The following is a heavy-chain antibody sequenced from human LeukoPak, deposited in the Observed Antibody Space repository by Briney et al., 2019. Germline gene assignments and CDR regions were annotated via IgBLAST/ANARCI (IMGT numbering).Heavy chain of an antibody. CDR3: ARAADWLLDY. J-gene: IGHJ4*02. CDR2: IYYSGST. Sequence: SETLSLTCTVSGGSISSSSYYWGWIRQPPGKGLEWIGSIYYSGSTYYNPSLKSQVTISVDTSKNQFSLKLSSVTAADTAVYYCARAADWLLDYWGQGTLVTVSS. V-gene: IGHV4-39*01. D-gene: IGHD3-9*01. CDR1: GGSISSSSYY.